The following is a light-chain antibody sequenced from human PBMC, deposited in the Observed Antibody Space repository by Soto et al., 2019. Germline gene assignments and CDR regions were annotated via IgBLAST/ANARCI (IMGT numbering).Light chain of an antibody. CDR1: SSNIGSNY. J-gene: IGLJ1*01. Sequence: QLVLTQPPSASGTPGQRVTISCSGSSSNIGSNYVYWYQQLPGTAPKLLIYSNNQRPSGVSNRFSGSRSGNTASLTISGLQAVDEADYYCCSYTGSSNYVFGTGTKLTVL. CDR2: SNN. CDR3: CSYTGSSNYV. V-gene: IGLV1-47*02.